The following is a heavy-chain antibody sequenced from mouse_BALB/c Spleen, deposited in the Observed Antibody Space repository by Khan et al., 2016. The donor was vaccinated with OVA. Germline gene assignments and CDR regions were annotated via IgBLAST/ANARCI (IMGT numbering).Heavy chain of an antibody. CDR1: GFSLNTYG. J-gene: IGHJ3*01. CDR3: ARSSDKDDFAY. D-gene: IGHD2-12*01. V-gene: IGHV2-2*01. CDR2: IRSGGST. Sequence: QVQLKQSGPGLVQPSQSLSITCTVSGFSLNTYGIHWIRQSQGKGLEWLGVIRSGGSTDYNGAFISRLSITKDNSKSQVFFNMNSLQADDTAIYYCARSSDKDDFAYWGQGTLVTVSA.